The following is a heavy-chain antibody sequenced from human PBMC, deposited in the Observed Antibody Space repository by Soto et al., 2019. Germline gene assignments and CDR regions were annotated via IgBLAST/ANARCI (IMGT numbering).Heavy chain of an antibody. CDR1: GGSISSYY. D-gene: IGHD2-15*01. V-gene: IGHV4-59*08. J-gene: IGHJ4*02. CDR2: IYYSGST. Sequence: SETLSLTCTVSGGSISSYYWSWIRQPPGKGLEWIGYIYYSGSTNYNPSLKSRVTISVDTSKNQFSLKLSSVTAADTAVYYCAAEGYCSGGSCYYFDYWGQGTLVTVSS. CDR3: AAEGYCSGGSCYYFDY.